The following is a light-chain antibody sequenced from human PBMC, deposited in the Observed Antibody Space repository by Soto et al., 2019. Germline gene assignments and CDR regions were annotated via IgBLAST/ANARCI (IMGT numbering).Light chain of an antibody. CDR1: QSVSSNY. Sequence: DIVLTQSPGTLSLSPGERATLSRRASQSVSSNYLAWYQHRPGQAPRLLIYGASSRATGIPDRFSGSGSGTDFTLTINRLEPEDFAVYYCQQYASSPALTFGGGTKVEIK. CDR3: QQYASSPALT. J-gene: IGKJ4*01. V-gene: IGKV3-20*01. CDR2: GAS.